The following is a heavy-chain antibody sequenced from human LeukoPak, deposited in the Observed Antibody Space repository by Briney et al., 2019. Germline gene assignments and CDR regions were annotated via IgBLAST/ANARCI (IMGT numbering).Heavy chain of an antibody. Sequence: GGSLRLSCAASGFTFSSYGMHWVRQAPGKGLEWVAFIRYDGSNKYYADSVKGRFTISRDNSKNTLYLQMNSLRAEDTAVYYCAKDGPHYDILTGSFDYWGQGTLVTVSS. D-gene: IGHD3-9*01. J-gene: IGHJ4*02. CDR3: AKDGPHYDILTGSFDY. CDR2: IRYDGSNK. CDR1: GFTFSSYG. V-gene: IGHV3-30*02.